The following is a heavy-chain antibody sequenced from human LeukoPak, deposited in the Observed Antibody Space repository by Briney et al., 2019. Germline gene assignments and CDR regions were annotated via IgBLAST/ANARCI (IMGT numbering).Heavy chain of an antibody. CDR2: IKQDGSEK. V-gene: IGHV3-7*01. Sequence: PGGSLRFSCAASGFTFSNYWMSWVRQAPGKGLERVANIKQDGSEKYYVDSVKGRFTISRDNAKNSLYLQMNSLRAEDTAVYYCARDSRGAFDSWGQGTLVTVSS. CDR1: GFTFSNYW. D-gene: IGHD3-10*01. J-gene: IGHJ4*02. CDR3: ARDSRGAFDS.